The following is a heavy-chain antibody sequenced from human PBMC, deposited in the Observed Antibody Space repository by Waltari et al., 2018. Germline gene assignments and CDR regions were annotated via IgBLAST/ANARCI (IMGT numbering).Heavy chain of an antibody. V-gene: IGHV4-39*01. CDR2: IYYSGST. CDR1: GGSISSSSYY. J-gene: IGHJ4*02. Sequence: QLQLQESGPGLVKPSETLSLTCTVSGGSISSSSYYWGWIRQPPGKGLEWIGSIYYSGSTYYNPSLKSRVTISVDTSKNQFSLKLSSVTAADTAVYYCARHGRPRDWGDVDYWGQGTLVTVSS. CDR3: ARHGRPRDWGDVDY. D-gene: IGHD7-27*01.